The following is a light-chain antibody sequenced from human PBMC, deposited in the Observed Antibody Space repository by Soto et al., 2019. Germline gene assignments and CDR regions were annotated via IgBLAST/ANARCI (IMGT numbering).Light chain of an antibody. CDR1: QGVSTY. Sequence: PMTQSPSSLSASAGDRATISCRASQGVSTYLAWYRQRPGRAPKLLIYGASTMQTGVPSRFSGDGSGTEFILTISSLQPEDFATYYCQQYNKAPLTFGQETKV. V-gene: IGKV1-27*01. CDR3: QQYNKAPLT. CDR2: GAS. J-gene: IGKJ1*01.